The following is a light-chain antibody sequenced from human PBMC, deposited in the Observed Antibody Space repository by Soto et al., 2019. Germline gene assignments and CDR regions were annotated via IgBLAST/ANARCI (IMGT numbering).Light chain of an antibody. Sequence: EVVMTQSPATLSVSPGEKATLSCRASHIVSNNLAWYQQQPGQAPRLLIYFASTRATGIPARFSGSGSGTEFTLTISSLQSEDFAVYYCQHYNKWPLTFGGGTKVETK. V-gene: IGKV3-15*01. CDR2: FAS. J-gene: IGKJ4*01. CDR3: QHYNKWPLT. CDR1: HIVSNN.